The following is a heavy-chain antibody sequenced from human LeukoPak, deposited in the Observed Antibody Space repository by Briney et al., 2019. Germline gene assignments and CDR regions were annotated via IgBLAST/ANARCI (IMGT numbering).Heavy chain of an antibody. Sequence: PSETLSLTCAVYGASFSYDYWSWIRQAPGKGLEWIGEINHSGTITYNPSLKSRVTISAEKSKSQFPLRLTSVTAADTAVYYCAKGVWAPRFDSWGQGTLVTVSS. J-gene: IGHJ5*01. CDR3: AKGVWAPRFDS. CDR1: GASFSYDY. D-gene: IGHD7-27*01. V-gene: IGHV4-34*01. CDR2: INHSGTI.